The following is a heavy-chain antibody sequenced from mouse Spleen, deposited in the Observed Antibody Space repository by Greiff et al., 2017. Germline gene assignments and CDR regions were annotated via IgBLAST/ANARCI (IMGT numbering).Heavy chain of an antibody. CDR3: ASLLGY. J-gene: IGHJ2*01. Sequence: VQLQQPGAELVMPGASVKLSCKASGYTFTSYWMHWVKQRPGQGLEWIGEIDPSDSYTNYNQKFKGKATLTVDKSSSTAYMQLSSLTSEDSAVYYCASLLGYWGQGTTLTVSS. D-gene: IGHD2-1*01. V-gene: IGHV1-69*01. CDR2: IDPSDSYT. CDR1: GYTFTSYW.